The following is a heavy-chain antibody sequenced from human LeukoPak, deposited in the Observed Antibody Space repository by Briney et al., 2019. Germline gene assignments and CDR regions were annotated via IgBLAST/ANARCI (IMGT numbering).Heavy chain of an antibody. CDR3: ASGWTNFDY. CDR1: GDSVSSNSDG. J-gene: IGHJ4*02. CDR2: TYYRSKWYN. D-gene: IGHD3/OR15-3a*01. V-gene: IGHV6-1*01. Sequence: SQTLSLTFAISGDSVSSNSDGWNWIRQSPSRDLEWLGRTYYRSKWYNDYAVSVKSRITINPDTSKNQFSLQLNSVTPEDTAVYYRASGWTNFDYWGQGTLVTVSS.